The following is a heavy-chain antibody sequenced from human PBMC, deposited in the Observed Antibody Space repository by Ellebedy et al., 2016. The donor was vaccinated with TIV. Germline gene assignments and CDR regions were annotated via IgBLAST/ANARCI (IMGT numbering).Heavy chain of an antibody. Sequence: GESLKISCAASGFTFSSYSMNWVRQAPGKGLEWVSSISSSSSYIYYADSVKGRFTISRDNSKSMVHLQMNSLRPEDTAVYYCAKDRTSGDGYWVFDQWGQGTLVTVSS. V-gene: IGHV3-21*04. CDR1: GFTFSSYS. CDR2: ISSSSSYI. J-gene: IGHJ4*02. CDR3: AKDRTSGDGYWVFDQ. D-gene: IGHD5-18*01.